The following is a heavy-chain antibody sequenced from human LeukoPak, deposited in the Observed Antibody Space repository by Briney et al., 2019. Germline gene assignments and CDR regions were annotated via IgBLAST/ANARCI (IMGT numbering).Heavy chain of an antibody. CDR2: MSPNSGNT. D-gene: IGHD3-3*01. J-gene: IGHJ6*02. CDR3: ARYAPYYDFWSGLMDV. V-gene: IGHV1-8*01. CDR1: GYTFTNYD. Sequence: ASVKVSCKTSGYTFTNYDINWVRQATGQGFEWMGWMSPNSGNTGYAQKLQGRVTMTTDTSTCTAYMELRSLRSDDTAVYYCARYAPYYDFWSGLMDVWGQGTTVTVSS.